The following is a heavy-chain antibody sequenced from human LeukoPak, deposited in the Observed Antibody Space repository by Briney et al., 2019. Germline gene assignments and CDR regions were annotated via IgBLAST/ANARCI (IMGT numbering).Heavy chain of an antibody. Sequence: ASVKVSCKASGGTFSSYAISWVRQAPGQGLEWMGGIIPIFGTANYAQKFQRRVTITTDESTSTAYMELSSLRSEDTAVYYCARAPRYCSSTSCFHHYYMDVWGKGTPVTVSS. V-gene: IGHV1-69*05. CDR3: ARAPRYCSSTSCFHHYYMDV. J-gene: IGHJ6*03. CDR2: IIPIFGTA. D-gene: IGHD2-2*01. CDR1: GGTFSSYA.